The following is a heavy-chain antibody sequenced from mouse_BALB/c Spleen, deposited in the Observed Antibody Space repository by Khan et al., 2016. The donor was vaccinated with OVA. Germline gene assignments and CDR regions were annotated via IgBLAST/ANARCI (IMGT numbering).Heavy chain of an antibody. V-gene: IGHV1-77*01. CDR2: ISPGSGDT. CDR1: GYTFTDYY. D-gene: IGHD1-2*01. J-gene: IGHJ3*01. CDR3: ARRNYCGYTFAY. Sequence: QVQLQQPGAELARPGASVKLSCKASGYTFTDYYINWVKLRTGQGLEWIGEISPGSGDTYYNERFKGKATLTADQSSSTDYMQLSSLTSAASAVDFCARRNYCGYTFAYWGQGTLVTVSA.